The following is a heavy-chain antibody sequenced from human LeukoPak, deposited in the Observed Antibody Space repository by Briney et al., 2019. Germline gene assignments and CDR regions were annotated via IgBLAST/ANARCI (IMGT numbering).Heavy chain of an antibody. CDR2: INPNGGGT. CDR1: GYSFTGYY. D-gene: IGHD3-10*01. V-gene: IGHV1-2*02. J-gene: IGHJ4*02. CDR3: ARYYYDSGSSFDY. Sequence: ASVKVSCKASGYSFTGYYMHWVRQAPGQGLEWMGWINPNGGGTNYAQKFQGRVTMTRDTSISTAYMELSRLRSDDTAVYYCARYYYDSGSSFDYWGQGTLVTVSS.